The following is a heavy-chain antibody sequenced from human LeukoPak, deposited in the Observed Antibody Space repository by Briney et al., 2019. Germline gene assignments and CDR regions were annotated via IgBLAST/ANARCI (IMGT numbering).Heavy chain of an antibody. CDR1: GFTFDDYA. V-gene: IGHV3-9*03. CDR2: ISWNSGSI. J-gene: IGHJ4*02. D-gene: IGHD5-24*01. Sequence: PGRSLRLSCAASGFTFDDYAMHWVRQAPGKGLEGVSGISWNSGSIGYADSVKGRFTISRDNAKNSLYLQMNSLRAEDMALYYCAKEVEMATITYFDYWGQGTLVTVSS. CDR3: AKEVEMATITYFDY.